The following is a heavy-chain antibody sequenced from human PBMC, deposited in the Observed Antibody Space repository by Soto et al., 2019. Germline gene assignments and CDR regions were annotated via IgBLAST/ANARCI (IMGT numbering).Heavy chain of an antibody. Sequence: GAAVKVSCKASGCILSSFSVHWVRQAPGQSLEWIGWTNAANGYIEYSLDLQGRVTITRNTSVNTVYMQLSSLTSEDGAVYYCASDGDAGMDVWGQGTTVTVSS. CDR2: TNAANGYI. CDR1: GCILSSFS. V-gene: IGHV1-3*02. D-gene: IGHD7-27*01. CDR3: ASDGDAGMDV. J-gene: IGHJ6*02.